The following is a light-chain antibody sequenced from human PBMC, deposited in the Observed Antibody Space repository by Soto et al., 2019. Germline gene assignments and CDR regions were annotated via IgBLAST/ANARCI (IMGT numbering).Light chain of an antibody. Sequence: DIQMAQSPSSVSASVGDRVTITFRASQGISSCLGWYQQKPGKPPKVLIYGASNIQSGVPPRFSGSGSGTDFTLAISSLQPEDSATYYCLQDINYPWTFGQGTKVDIK. V-gene: IGKV1-12*01. CDR3: LQDINYPWT. CDR1: QGISSC. J-gene: IGKJ1*01. CDR2: GAS.